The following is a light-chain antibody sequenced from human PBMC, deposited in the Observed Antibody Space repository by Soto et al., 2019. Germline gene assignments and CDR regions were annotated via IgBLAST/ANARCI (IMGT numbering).Light chain of an antibody. Sequence: QSALTQPASVSGSPGQSITISCTGTSTDIGRYNYVSWYQQYPGKAPKVLIYEVSNRPSGVSSRFSGSKSGNTASLTISGLQAEDEADYYCSSYTSSSPLYVFGTGTKVTVL. CDR1: STDIGRYNY. CDR2: EVS. V-gene: IGLV2-14*01. J-gene: IGLJ1*01. CDR3: SSYTSSSPLYV.